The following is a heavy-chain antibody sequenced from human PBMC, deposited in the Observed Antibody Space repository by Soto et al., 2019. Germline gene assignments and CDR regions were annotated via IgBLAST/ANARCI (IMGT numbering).Heavy chain of an antibody. J-gene: IGHJ4*02. CDR3: AKDRVYRLSGPSFDY. D-gene: IGHD6-6*01. CDR2: ISGSGGST. Sequence: HPGGSLRLSCAASGFTFSSYAMSWVRQAPGKGLEWVSAISGSGGSTYYADSVKGRFTISRDNSKNTLYLQMNSLRAEDTAVYYCAKDRVYRLSGPSFDYWGQGTLVTVSS. V-gene: IGHV3-23*01. CDR1: GFTFSSYA.